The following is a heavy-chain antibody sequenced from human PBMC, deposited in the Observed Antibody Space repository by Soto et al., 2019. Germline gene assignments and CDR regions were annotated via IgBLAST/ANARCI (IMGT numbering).Heavy chain of an antibody. CDR3: ARGIAAAGSNQANFDY. V-gene: IGHV3-48*02. Sequence: GGSLKLSCAASGFTFSSYSMNWVRQAPGKGLEWVSYISSSSSTIYYADSVKGRFTISSDNAKNSLYLQMNSLRDEDTAVYYCARGIAAAGSNQANFDYWGQGTLVTVSS. D-gene: IGHD6-13*01. CDR1: GFTFSSYS. CDR2: ISSSSSTI. J-gene: IGHJ4*02.